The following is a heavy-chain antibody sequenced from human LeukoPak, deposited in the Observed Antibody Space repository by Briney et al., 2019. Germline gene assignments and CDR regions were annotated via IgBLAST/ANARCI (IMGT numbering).Heavy chain of an antibody. CDR3: ARLGSSTWKDAFDI. V-gene: IGHV5-51*01. D-gene: IGHD6-13*01. Sequence: GESLKISCKGSGSPFTTYWIGWVRQMPGKGLEWMGIIYPGDSDTRYNTSVQGQVSISADKSISTAYLQWSSLKASDTAMYYCARLGSSTWKDAFDIWGQGTMVTVSS. J-gene: IGHJ3*02. CDR1: GSPFTTYW. CDR2: IYPGDSDT.